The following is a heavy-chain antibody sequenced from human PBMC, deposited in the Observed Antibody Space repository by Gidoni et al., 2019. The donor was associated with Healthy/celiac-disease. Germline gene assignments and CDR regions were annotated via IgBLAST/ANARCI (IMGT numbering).Heavy chain of an antibody. D-gene: IGHD3-22*01. CDR2: ISYDGSNK. J-gene: IGHJ4*02. CDR1: GFTFRSYG. Sequence: QVQLVESGGGVVQPGRSLRLSCAASGFTFRSYGMHWVRQAPGKGLEWVAVISYDGSNKYYADSVKGRFTISRDNSKNTLYLQMNSLRAEDTAVYYCAKDGPYYYYDSSGYLDYWGQGTLVTVSS. V-gene: IGHV3-30*18. CDR3: AKDGPYYYYDSSGYLDY.